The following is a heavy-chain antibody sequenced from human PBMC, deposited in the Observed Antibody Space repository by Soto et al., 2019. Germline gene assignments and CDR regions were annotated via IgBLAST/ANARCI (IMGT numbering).Heavy chain of an antibody. D-gene: IGHD3-3*01. J-gene: IGHJ5*02. CDR1: GSTFSSYT. V-gene: IGHV1-69*04. CDR2: IIPILGIA. CDR3: ARDRQIRSKLESDP. Sequence: GASVKVSCKASGSTFSSYTISWVRQAPGQGLEWMGRIIPILGIANYAQKFQGRVTITADKSTSTAYMELSSLRSEDTAVYYCARDRQIRSKLESDPWGQGTLVTVSS.